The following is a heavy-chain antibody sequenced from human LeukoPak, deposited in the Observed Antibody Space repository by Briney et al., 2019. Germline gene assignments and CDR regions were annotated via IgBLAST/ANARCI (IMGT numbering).Heavy chain of an antibody. CDR2: ISYDGSNK. CDR3: AKDVGAAGTANWFDP. Sequence: GGSLRLSCAASGFTFSSYGMHWVRQAPGKGLEWVAVISYDGSNKYYADSVKGRFTISRDNSKNTLYLQMNSLRAEDTAVYYCAKDVGAAGTANWFDPWGQGTLVTVSS. CDR1: GFTFSSYG. V-gene: IGHV3-30*18. D-gene: IGHD6-13*01. J-gene: IGHJ5*02.